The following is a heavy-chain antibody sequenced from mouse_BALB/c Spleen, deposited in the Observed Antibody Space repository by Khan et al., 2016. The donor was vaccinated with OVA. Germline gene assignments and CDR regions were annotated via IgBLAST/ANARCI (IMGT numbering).Heavy chain of an antibody. Sequence: EVKLLESGAELVKPGASVKLSCTASGFNIKDTHMHWVKQRPEQGLEWIGRIDPANDNSKYDPRFQGKANIIEDISSNTAYLHLSRLTFEDTAVLYCDAAGAREYFDYGGRGSTHTLSS. D-gene: IGHD3-3*01. J-gene: IGHJ2*01. CDR1: GFNIKDTH. CDR3: DAAGAREYFDY. CDR2: IDPANDNS. V-gene: IGHV14-3*02.